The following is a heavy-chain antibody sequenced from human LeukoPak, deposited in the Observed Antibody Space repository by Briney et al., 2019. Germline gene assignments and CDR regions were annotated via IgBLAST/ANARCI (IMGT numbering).Heavy chain of an antibody. J-gene: IGHJ4*02. CDR1: GFTVSSNY. CDR3: AKVGVWGSPRLWDY. CDR2: ISGSGGST. D-gene: IGHD7-27*01. Sequence: GGSLRLSCAASGFTVSSNYMSWVRQAPGKGLEWVSAISGSGGSTYYADSVKGRFTISRDNSKNTLYLQMNSLRAEDTAVYYCAKVGVWGSPRLWDYWGQGTLVTVSS. V-gene: IGHV3-23*01.